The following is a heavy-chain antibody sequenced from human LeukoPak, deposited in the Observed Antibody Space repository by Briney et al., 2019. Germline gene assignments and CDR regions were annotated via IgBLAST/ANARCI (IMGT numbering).Heavy chain of an antibody. CDR2: IYYSGST. V-gene: IGHV4-39*07. D-gene: IGHD6-13*01. J-gene: IGHJ4*02. CDR3: AREPGAGTDY. CDR1: GGSFSTSSYS. Sequence: PSETLSLTCTVSGGSFSTSSYSWGWIPHPPGKGPEWIGNIYYSGSTYYNTSMRSRVTISVDTSKNQFSLKLSSVTAADTAVYYCAREPGAGTDYWGQGTLVTVSS.